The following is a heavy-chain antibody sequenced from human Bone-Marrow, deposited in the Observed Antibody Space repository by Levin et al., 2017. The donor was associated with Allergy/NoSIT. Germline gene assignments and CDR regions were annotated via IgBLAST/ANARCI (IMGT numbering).Heavy chain of an antibody. CDR1: GFSFSGYG. CDR2: IWYDANRK. Sequence: PGGSLRLSCGASGFSFSGYGMNWVRQAPGKGLEWVAAIWYDANRKFYGESVKGRFTISRDNSKSRLYLQMDSLRAEDTAVYYCARERDWKSEGDAFDVWGQGTMVTVSS. V-gene: IGHV3-33*01. J-gene: IGHJ3*01. CDR3: ARERDWKSEGDAFDV. D-gene: IGHD1-1*01.